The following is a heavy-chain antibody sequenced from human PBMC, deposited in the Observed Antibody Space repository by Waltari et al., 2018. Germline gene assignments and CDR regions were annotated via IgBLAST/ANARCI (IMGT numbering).Heavy chain of an antibody. CDR1: GGTFSSYA. CDR3: ARDLRGFGRVYFQH. D-gene: IGHD3-16*01. J-gene: IGHJ1*01. CDR2: ILPIFVTA. Sequence: QVQLVQSGAEVKKPGSSVKVSCKASGGTFSSYAISWVRQAPGQGLEWCGRILPIFVTANDADKFQGRVTMTADKSTSTAYMELSSLRSEDTAVYYCARDLRGFGRVYFQHWGQGTLVTVSS. V-gene: IGHV1-69*08.